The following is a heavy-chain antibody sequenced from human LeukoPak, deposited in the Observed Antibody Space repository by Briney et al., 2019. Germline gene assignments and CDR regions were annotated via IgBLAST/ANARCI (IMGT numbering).Heavy chain of an antibody. CDR3: AREEGSSIYYRYFDY. J-gene: IGHJ4*02. Sequence: GGSLRLSCAASGFTFSSYWMSWVRQAPGKGLEWVANIKQDGSEKYYVGSVKGRFTISRDNAKNSLYLQMNSLRAEDTAVYYCAREEGSSIYYRYFDYWGQGTLATVSS. CDR1: GFTFSSYW. D-gene: IGHD6-13*01. CDR2: IKQDGSEK. V-gene: IGHV3-7*04.